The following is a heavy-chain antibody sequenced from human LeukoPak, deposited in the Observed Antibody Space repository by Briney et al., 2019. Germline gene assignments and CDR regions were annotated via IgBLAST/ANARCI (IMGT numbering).Heavy chain of an antibody. J-gene: IGHJ4*02. V-gene: IGHV3-48*03. CDR2: ISSSGGTI. CDR3: ARAGVAAAGKGQIDY. D-gene: IGHD6-13*01. CDR1: GFTFSSYE. Sequence: PGGSLRLSCAASGFTFSSYEMNWVRQAPGKGLEWVSYISSSGGTIYYADSVKGRFTISRDNAKNSLYLQMNSLRAEDTAVYYCARAGVAAAGKGQIDYWGQGTLVTVSS.